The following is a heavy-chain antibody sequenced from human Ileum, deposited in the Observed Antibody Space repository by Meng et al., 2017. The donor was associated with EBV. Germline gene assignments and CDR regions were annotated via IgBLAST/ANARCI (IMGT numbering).Heavy chain of an antibody. CDR3: ARGQKGYFDL. Sequence: QVQLQESGPGLVKPSQTLSPTCTGSGGSISSSNYYWSWIRQPPGKGLEWSGHIYNSGSTYYNPSLKSRITISVDTSKNQFSLKLSSVTAADTAVYYCARGQKGYFDLWGRGTLVTVSS. J-gene: IGHJ2*01. CDR1: GGSISSSNYY. CDR2: IYNSGST. V-gene: IGHV4-30-4*01.